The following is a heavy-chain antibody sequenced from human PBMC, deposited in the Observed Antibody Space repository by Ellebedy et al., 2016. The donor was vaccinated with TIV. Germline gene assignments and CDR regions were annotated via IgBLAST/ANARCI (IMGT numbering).Heavy chain of an antibody. J-gene: IGHJ3*02. CDR1: GFTFNSYG. CDR3: ARDPVGVGPAFDI. D-gene: IGHD4-23*01. V-gene: IGHV3-30*03. Sequence: PGGSLRLSCAASGFTFNSYGMHWVRQAPGKGLEWVAVISYDGTAKYYADSVKGRFTISRDNSKDTLYLQVNSLRAEDTAVYYCARDPVGVGPAFDIWGQGTMVTVSS. CDR2: ISYDGTAK.